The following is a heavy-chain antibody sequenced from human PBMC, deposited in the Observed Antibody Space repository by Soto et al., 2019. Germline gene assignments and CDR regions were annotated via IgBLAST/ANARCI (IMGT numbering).Heavy chain of an antibody. D-gene: IGHD3-3*01. CDR1: GYTFTSYG. CDR3: ARVRFLEWFPDY. CDR2: ISAYNGNT. J-gene: IGHJ4*02. Sequence: ASVKVSCKVSGYTFTSYGISWVRQAPGQGLEWMGWISAYNGNTNYAQKLQGRVTMTTDTSTSTAYMELRSLRSDDTAVYYCARVRFLEWFPDYWGQGTLVTVSS. V-gene: IGHV1-18*01.